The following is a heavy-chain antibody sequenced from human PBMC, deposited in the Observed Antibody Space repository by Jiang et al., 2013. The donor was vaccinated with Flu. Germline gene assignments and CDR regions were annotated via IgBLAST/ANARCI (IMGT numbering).Heavy chain of an antibody. D-gene: IGHD5-18*01. CDR2: INPNGGDT. J-gene: IGHJ5*02. CDR3: ARDVADTSSSVWFDP. Sequence: VQLVESGAEVKKPGASVKVSCKASGYTFTDYYMNWVRQAPGQRLEWMGWINPNGGDTNYAQKFEGRVTMTRDTPISTAYMELSRPTSDDTAVYYCARDVADTSSSVWFDPWGQGTLVTVSS. V-gene: IGHV1-2*02. CDR1: GYTFTDYY.